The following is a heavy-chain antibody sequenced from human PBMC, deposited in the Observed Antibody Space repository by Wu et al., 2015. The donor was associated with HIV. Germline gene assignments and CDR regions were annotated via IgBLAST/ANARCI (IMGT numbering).Heavy chain of an antibody. Sequence: QVQLVQSGAEVKKPGSSVKVSCKTSGDTFSSYAISWVRQAPGQGLEWMGGLIPIFSTPNYAQRFQGRVTITADESTSTAYMELSSLRSEDTAVFYCARGRDEGTSPPHAFDIWGQGTMVTVSS. J-gene: IGHJ3*02. D-gene: IGHD2-2*01. CDR1: GDTFSSYA. V-gene: IGHV1-69*12. CDR3: ARGRDEGTSPPHAFDI. CDR2: LIPIFSTP.